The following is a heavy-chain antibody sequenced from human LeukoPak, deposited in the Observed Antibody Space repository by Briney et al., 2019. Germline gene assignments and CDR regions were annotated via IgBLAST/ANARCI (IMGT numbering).Heavy chain of an antibody. V-gene: IGHV1-8*01. CDR2: MNPNSGNT. D-gene: IGHD6-19*01. CDR1: GYTFTSYD. Sequence: ASVKVSCKASGYTFTSYDINWVRQATGQGLEWMGWMNPNSGNTGYAQKFQGRVTMTRNTSISTAYMELSSLRSEDTAVYYCARMYSSGWYRRGGRSSYFDYWGQGTLVTVSS. CDR3: ARMYSSGWYRRGGRSSYFDY. J-gene: IGHJ4*02.